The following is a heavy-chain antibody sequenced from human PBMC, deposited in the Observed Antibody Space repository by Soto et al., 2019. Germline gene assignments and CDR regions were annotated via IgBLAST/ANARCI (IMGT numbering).Heavy chain of an antibody. CDR1: GGSISSYY. V-gene: IGHV4-4*07. D-gene: IGHD5-12*01. J-gene: IGHJ4*02. CDR3: AREDVVELWPPSLCD. Sequence: QVQLQESGPGLVKPSETLSLTCTVSGGSISSYYWSWIRQPAGKGLEWIGRIYTSGSTNYNPSLKSRVTMSVDTSKNQFSLKLSSVTAADTAVYYCAREDVVELWPPSLCDWGQGTLVTVSS. CDR2: IYTSGST.